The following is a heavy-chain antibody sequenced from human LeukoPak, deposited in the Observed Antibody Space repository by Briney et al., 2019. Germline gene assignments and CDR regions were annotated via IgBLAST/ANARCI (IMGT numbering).Heavy chain of an antibody. J-gene: IGHJ4*02. CDR3: ATLVKTGEGGRGYFDH. V-gene: IGHV3-30*02. CDR2: IYKDENDK. CDR1: TFSFSSHG. Sequence: GGSLRLSCAASTFSFSSHGLYWVRQAPGKGLEWVAFIYKDENDKGYADSVKGRFAISRDNSNNMLYLQMNSLRADDAAVYYCATLVKTGEGGRGYFDHWGQGTLLTVSS. D-gene: IGHD7-27*01.